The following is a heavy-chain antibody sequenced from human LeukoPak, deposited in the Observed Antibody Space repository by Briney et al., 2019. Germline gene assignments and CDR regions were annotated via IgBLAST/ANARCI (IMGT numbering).Heavy chain of an antibody. V-gene: IGHV1-18*01. J-gene: IGHJ4*02. CDR3: ARGRDDYGGNSKFDY. CDR1: GGTFTSYG. Sequence: ASVKVSCKASGGTFTSYGISWVRQAPGQGLGWMGWISVYNGNTNYAQKLQGRVTMTTDTSTSTAYMELRSLRSDDTAVYYCARGRDDYGGNSKFDYWGQGTLVTVSS. CDR2: ISVYNGNT. D-gene: IGHD4-23*01.